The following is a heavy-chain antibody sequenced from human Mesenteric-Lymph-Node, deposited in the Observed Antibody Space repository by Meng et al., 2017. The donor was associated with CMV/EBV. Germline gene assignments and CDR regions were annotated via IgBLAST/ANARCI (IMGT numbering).Heavy chain of an antibody. J-gene: IGHJ6*02. Sequence: GGSLRLSCKGSGYSFTSYWIGWVRQMPGKGLEWMGIIYPGDSDTRYSPSFQGQVTISADKSISTAYLQWSSLKASDTAMYYCARHPISSSSYYYGMDVWGQGTTVTVSS. CDR3: ARHPISSSSYYYGMDV. CDR2: IYPGDSDT. D-gene: IGHD6-6*01. V-gene: IGHV5-51*01. CDR1: GYSFTSYW.